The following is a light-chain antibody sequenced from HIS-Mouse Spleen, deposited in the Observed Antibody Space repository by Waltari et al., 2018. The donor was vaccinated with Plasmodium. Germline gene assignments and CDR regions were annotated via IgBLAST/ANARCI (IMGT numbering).Light chain of an antibody. Sequence: QSALTQPASVSGSPGQSITIPCTGTSSDVGGFNYAACYQQHPGKAPKLMIVDVSNRPPSRSTGFSGSKSGNTAAMTISRLQAVDEADYYCSSYTSSSTLYGVFGGGTKLTVL. J-gene: IGLJ2*01. CDR2: DVS. CDR1: SSDVGGFNY. CDR3: SSYTSSSTLYGV. V-gene: IGLV2-14*03.